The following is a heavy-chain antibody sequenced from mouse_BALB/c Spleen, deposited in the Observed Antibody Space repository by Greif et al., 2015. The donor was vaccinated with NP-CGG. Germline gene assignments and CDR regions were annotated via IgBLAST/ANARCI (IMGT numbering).Heavy chain of an antibody. CDR3: DYRYDRHYAMDY. J-gene: IGHJ4*01. Sequence: VQLQQSGAELAKARASGKRSCRASDYTFTSKWMHWVKQRPGQGLEWIGYINPSTGYTEYNQKFKDKATLTAGKSSSTAYMQLSSLTSEDSAVYYCDYRYDRHYAMDYWGQGTSVTVSS. D-gene: IGHD2-14*01. CDR1: DYTFTSKW. CDR2: INPSTGYT. V-gene: IGHV1-7*01.